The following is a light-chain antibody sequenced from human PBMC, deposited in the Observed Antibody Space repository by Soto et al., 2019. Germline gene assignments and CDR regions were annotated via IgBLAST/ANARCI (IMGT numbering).Light chain of an antibody. Sequence: EIVLTQSPVTLSLSPGETATLSCMASQSVSSSYLAWYQQKPGQAPRLLIYGASSRATGIPDRFSGSGSGTDFTLTISRLEPEDFAVYSCQQYGSSPRTFGQGTKLEIK. CDR2: GAS. CDR3: QQYGSSPRT. CDR1: QSVSSSY. V-gene: IGKV3-20*01. J-gene: IGKJ2*01.